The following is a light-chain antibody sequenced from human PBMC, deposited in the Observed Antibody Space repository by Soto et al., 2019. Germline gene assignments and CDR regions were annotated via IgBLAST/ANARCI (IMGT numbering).Light chain of an antibody. CDR1: GSNVGYNS. Sequence: QSVLTQPPSLSAAPGQEVTISCSGSGSNVGYNSVSWYQQLPGTAPKLLIYYNYKRPSGIPARFSGSKSGTSASLGITGLQTGDEADYYCGAWDDRLTAYVFGSGTKLTVL. J-gene: IGLJ1*01. CDR2: YNY. CDR3: GAWDDRLTAYV. V-gene: IGLV1-51*01.